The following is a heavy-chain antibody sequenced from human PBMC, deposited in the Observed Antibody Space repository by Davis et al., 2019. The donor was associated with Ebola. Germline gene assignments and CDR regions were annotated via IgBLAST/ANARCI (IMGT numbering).Heavy chain of an antibody. V-gene: IGHV3-33*01. CDR2: IWYDGSNK. CDR1: GFTFSSYG. Sequence: PGGSLRLSCAASGFTFSSYGIHWVRQAPGKGLEWVAVIWYDGSNKYYADSVKGRFTISRDNSKNTLYLQMSSLRAEDTAVYYCAREYSSGFFDPWGQGTLVTVSS. D-gene: IGHD6-19*01. J-gene: IGHJ5*02. CDR3: AREYSSGFFDP.